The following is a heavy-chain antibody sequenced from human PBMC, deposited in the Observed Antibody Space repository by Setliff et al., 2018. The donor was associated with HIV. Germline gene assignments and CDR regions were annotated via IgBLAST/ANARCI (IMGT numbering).Heavy chain of an antibody. Sequence: GASVKVSCKASGYTFNDYGISWVRQAPGHGLEWMGWISGHNGYTNYAQKVQDRVTMTTDTSTSTAYMELRGLRSDDTAVYYCARDRSSTGDYNEEHLFEYWVQGTLVTVSS. CDR1: GYTFNDYG. V-gene: IGHV1-18*01. J-gene: IGHJ4*02. CDR3: ARDRSSTGDYNEEHLFEY. D-gene: IGHD3-22*01. CDR2: ISGHNGYT.